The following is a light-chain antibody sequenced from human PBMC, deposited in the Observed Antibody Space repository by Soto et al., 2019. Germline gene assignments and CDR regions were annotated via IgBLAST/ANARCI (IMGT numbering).Light chain of an antibody. Sequence: EIVLTPSPGTLSLSPVERATLSCRASQSVSSSYLAWYQQKPGQAPRLLIYGASSRATGIPVRFSGSGSGTVFTLTIGSLEPEDSAVYYCQQRKHWPPITFGQGTRLEIK. CDR1: QSVSSSY. V-gene: IGKV3D-20*02. CDR3: QQRKHWPPIT. CDR2: GAS. J-gene: IGKJ5*01.